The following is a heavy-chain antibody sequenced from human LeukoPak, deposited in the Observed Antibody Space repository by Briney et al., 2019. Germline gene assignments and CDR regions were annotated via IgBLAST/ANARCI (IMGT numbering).Heavy chain of an antibody. Sequence: GGSLRLSCAASGFTFSSYAMSWVRQAPGKGLEWVSAISGSGGSTYYADSVKGRFTISRDNSKNTLYLQMNSLRAEDTAVYHCAKDLGYYYGSGSHLKYWGQGTLVTVSS. V-gene: IGHV3-23*01. CDR2: ISGSGGST. D-gene: IGHD3-10*01. J-gene: IGHJ4*02. CDR3: AKDLGYYYGSGSHLKY. CDR1: GFTFSSYA.